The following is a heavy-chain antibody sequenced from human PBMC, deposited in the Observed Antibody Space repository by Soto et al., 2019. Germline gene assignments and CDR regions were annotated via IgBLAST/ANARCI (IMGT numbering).Heavy chain of an antibody. CDR2: TYYSGST. CDR1: GGSISSGDYY. J-gene: IGHJ5*02. D-gene: IGHD2-15*01. CDR3: ATATNNWFDP. Sequence: SETLSLTCTVSGGSISSGDYYWSWIRQPPGKGLEWIGYTYYSGSTYYNPSLKSRVTISVDTSKNQFSLKLSSVTAADTAVYYCATATNNWFDPWGQGTLVTVSS. V-gene: IGHV4-30-4*01.